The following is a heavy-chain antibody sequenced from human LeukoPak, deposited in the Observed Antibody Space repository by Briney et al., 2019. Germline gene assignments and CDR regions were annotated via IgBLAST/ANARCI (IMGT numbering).Heavy chain of an antibody. V-gene: IGHV3-21*01. CDR3: ARDEEDIVVVVAATSLGGYYYMDV. D-gene: IGHD2-15*01. CDR1: GFTFSSYS. Sequence: GGSLRLSCAASGFTFSSYSMNWVRQAPGKGLEWVSSISSSSSYIYYADSVKGRFTISRDNAKNSLYLQMNSLRAEDTAVYYCARDEEDIVVVVAATSLGGYYYMDVWGKGTTVTVSS. CDR2: ISSSSSYI. J-gene: IGHJ6*03.